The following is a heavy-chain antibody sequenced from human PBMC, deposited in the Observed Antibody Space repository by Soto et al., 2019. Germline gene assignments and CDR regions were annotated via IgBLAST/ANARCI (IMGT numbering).Heavy chain of an antibody. CDR3: ESYKIYGAGSYYYYGMDV. V-gene: IGHV1-24*01. D-gene: IGHD3-10*01. J-gene: IGHJ6*02. Sequence: ASVKVSCKVSGYTLTELSMHWVRQAPGKGLEWMGGFDPEDGETIYAQKLKGRVTMTEDTSTDTAYKEQSSLRSEDTAVNYYESYKIYGAGSYYYYGMDVWGQGTMVTVSS. CDR1: GYTLTELS. CDR2: FDPEDGET.